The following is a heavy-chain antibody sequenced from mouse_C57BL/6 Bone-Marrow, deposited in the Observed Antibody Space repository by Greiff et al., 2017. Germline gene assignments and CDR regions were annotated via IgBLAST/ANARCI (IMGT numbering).Heavy chain of an antibody. CDR1: GYTFTSYW. CDR3: ARSGSNYGWYFDV. D-gene: IGHD2-5*01. J-gene: IGHJ1*03. V-gene: IGHV1-55*01. Sequence: VQLQQPGAELVKPGASVKMSCKASGYTFTSYWITWVKQRPGQGLEWIGDIYPGSGSTNYNEKFKSKATLTVDTSSSPAYMQLSSLTSEDSAVYYCARSGSNYGWYFDVWGTGTTVTVSS. CDR2: IYPGSGST.